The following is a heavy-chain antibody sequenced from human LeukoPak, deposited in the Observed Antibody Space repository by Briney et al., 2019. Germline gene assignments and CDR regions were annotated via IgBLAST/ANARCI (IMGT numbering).Heavy chain of an antibody. D-gene: IGHD3-22*01. CDR2: ISSSSSTI. CDR3: ARSDYYDRKGMDV. J-gene: IGHJ6*02. V-gene: IGHV3-48*04. Sequence: PGGSLRLSCAVSGFTFSSYSMNWVRQAPGKGLEWVSYISSSSSTIYYADSVKGRFTISRDNAKNSLYLQMNSLRAEDTAVYYCARSDYYDRKGMDVWGQGTTVTVSS. CDR1: GFTFSSYS.